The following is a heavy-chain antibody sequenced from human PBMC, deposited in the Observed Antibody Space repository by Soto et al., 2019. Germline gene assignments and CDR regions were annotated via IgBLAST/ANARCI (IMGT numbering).Heavy chain of an antibody. CDR2: IYPGDSDT. CDR3: ARSDCSSTSCYTGMDV. V-gene: IGHV5-51*01. CDR1: GYSFTSYW. D-gene: IGHD2-2*02. J-gene: IGHJ6*02. Sequence: GESQKISCKGSGYSFTSYWIGWVRQMPGKGLEWMGIIYPGDSDTRYSPSFQGQVTISADKSISTAYLQWSSLKASDTAMYYCARSDCSSTSCYTGMDVWGQGTTVTVSS.